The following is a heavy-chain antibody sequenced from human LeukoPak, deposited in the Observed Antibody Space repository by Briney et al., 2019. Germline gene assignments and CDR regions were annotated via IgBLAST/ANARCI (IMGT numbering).Heavy chain of an antibody. CDR1: GFTFSSYW. Sequence: PGGSLRLSCAASGFTFSSYWMSWVRQAPGKGLERVANINQDGSEKYYVDSVKGRFSTSRDNAKSSLYLQMNSLRVEDTAMYFCAREGYGDYHIWGQGTIVTVSS. CDR2: INQDGSEK. J-gene: IGHJ3*02. CDR3: AREGYGDYHI. V-gene: IGHV3-7*01. D-gene: IGHD4-17*01.